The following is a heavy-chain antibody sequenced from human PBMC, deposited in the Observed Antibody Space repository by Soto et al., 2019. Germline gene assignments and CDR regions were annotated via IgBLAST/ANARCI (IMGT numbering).Heavy chain of an antibody. CDR2: ISSSSSII. V-gene: IGHV3-48*02. J-gene: IGHJ4*02. Sequence: PGGCLKRSCEATGGTFSRYNMNWVRQAPGKGLEWVAYISSSSSIIYYADSVKGRFTISRDNARNTLYLQINSLRDEDTAVYYCARDVQRRGYNYDSFDYWGQGTLVTVSS. CDR3: ARDVQRRGYNYDSFDY. D-gene: IGHD5-18*01. CDR1: GGTFSRYN.